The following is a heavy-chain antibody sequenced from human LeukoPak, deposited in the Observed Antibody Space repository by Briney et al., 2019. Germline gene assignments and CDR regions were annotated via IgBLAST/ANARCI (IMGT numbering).Heavy chain of an antibody. V-gene: IGHV3-30*02. CDR2: IRYDGSNK. J-gene: IGHJ4*02. Sequence: PGGSLRLSCAASGFTFSSYGMHWVRQAPGKGLEWVAFIRYDGSNKYYADSVKGRFTISRDNSKNTLYLQMNSLRAEDTAVYYCAKDLDYSSSWFFLFDSWGQGTLVTVSS. CDR1: GFTFSSYG. D-gene: IGHD6-13*01. CDR3: AKDLDYSSSWFFLFDS.